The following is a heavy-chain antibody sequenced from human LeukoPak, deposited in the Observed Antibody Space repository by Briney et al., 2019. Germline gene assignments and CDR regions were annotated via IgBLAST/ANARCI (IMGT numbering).Heavy chain of an antibody. CDR1: GGSFNGYY. D-gene: IGHD5-24*01. J-gene: IGHJ6*03. V-gene: IGHV4-34*01. CDR2: INHSGST. CDR3: ARDGEMATIFTRNMVV. Sequence: SETLSLTCAVYGGSFNGYYWSWIRQPPGKGLEWIGEINHSGSTNYNPSLKSRVTISVDTSKNQFSLKLSSVTAADTAVYYCARDGEMATIFTRNMVVWGKGTTVTVSS.